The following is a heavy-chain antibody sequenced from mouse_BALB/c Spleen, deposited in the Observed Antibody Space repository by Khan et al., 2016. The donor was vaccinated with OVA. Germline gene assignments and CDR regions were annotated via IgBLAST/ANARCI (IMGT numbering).Heavy chain of an antibody. CDR2: INPHIGET. J-gene: IGHJ2*01. V-gene: IGHV1-20*02. CDR1: GYSFTGYF. D-gene: IGHD1-1*01. Sequence: VQLKESGPELVKPGASVKISCKASGYSFTGYFMNWVMQSHGKSLEWIGRINPHIGETFYNQKFKGKATLTVDESSSTAHMELRSLASGDSAVYYCTRIYGSDFDYWCQGTTLTVSS. CDR3: TRIYGSDFDY.